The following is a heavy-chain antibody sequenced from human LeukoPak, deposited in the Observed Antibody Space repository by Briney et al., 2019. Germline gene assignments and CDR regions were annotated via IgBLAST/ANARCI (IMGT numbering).Heavy chain of an antibody. J-gene: IGHJ4*02. D-gene: IGHD5-24*01. CDR2: ISAYNGNT. V-gene: IGHV1-18*01. CDR3: ARESQVVKEMATLPATLGIDY. Sequence: ALVKVSCKASGYTFTSYGISWVRQAPGQGLEWMGWISAYNGNTNYAQKLQGRVTMTTDTSTSTAYMELRSLRSDDTAVYYCARESQVVKEMATLPATLGIDYWGQGTLVTVSS. CDR1: GYTFTSYG.